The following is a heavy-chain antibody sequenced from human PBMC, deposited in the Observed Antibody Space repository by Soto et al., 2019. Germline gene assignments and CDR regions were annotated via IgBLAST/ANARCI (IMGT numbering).Heavy chain of an antibody. CDR2: IYWNDDK. D-gene: IGHD6-19*01. J-gene: IGHJ5*02. Sequence: QITLKESGPTLVKPTQTLTLTCTFSGFSLSTSGVGVGWIRQPPGKALEWLALIYWNDDKRYSPSLKSRPTITKDTSKNQVVLTMTNMDPVDTATYYCAHITSGGYRHSTFDPWGQGTLVTVSS. CDR1: GFSLSTSGVG. CDR3: AHITSGGYRHSTFDP. V-gene: IGHV2-5*01.